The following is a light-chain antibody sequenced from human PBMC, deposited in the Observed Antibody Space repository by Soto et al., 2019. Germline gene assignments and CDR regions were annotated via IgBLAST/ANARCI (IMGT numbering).Light chain of an antibody. J-gene: IGLJ3*02. V-gene: IGLV2-14*01. CDR3: SSYSSKSTPV. CDR2: EVT. Sequence: QSALTQPASVSGSPGQSITISCTGTIADVGGYNFVSWYQQHPGEGPKLIIYEVTNRPSGVSDRFSGSKSGYTASLTISGLQADDEGDFYCSSYSSKSTPVFGGGTQLTVL. CDR1: IADVGGYNF.